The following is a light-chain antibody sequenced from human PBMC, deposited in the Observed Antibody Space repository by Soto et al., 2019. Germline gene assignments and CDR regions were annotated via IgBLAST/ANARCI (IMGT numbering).Light chain of an antibody. CDR1: QSVTSSS. CDR2: GAS. V-gene: IGKV3-20*01. CDR3: QQYGNSPRT. Sequence: EIVLTQSPGTLSLSPGERATLSCRASQSVTSSSLAWYQQKPGQAPRLLIYGASSRATGIPDRFSGSGSETDFTLTISILEPEDFAVYYCQQYGNSPRTFGQGTKVEIK. J-gene: IGKJ1*01.